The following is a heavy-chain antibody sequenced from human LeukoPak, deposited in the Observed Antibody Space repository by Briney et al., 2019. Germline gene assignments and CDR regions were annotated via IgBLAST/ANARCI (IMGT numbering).Heavy chain of an antibody. CDR2: INAGNGNT. Sequence: AGESLKISCKGSGYIFNNYWIGWVRQAPGQRLEWMGWINAGNGNTKYSQKFQGRVTITRDTSASTAYMELSSLRSEDTAVYYCARSLDSSVEGFDYWGQGTLVTVSS. V-gene: IGHV1-3*01. D-gene: IGHD3-22*01. CDR3: ARSLDSSVEGFDY. CDR1: GYIFNNYW. J-gene: IGHJ4*02.